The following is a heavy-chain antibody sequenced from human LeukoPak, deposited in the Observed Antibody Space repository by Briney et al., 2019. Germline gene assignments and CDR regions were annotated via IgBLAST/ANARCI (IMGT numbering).Heavy chain of an antibody. CDR1: GYTFTGYY. CDR2: INPNSGGT. Sequence: ASVKVSCKASGYTFTGYYMHWVRQAPGQGLEWMGWINPNSGGTNYAQKFQGRVTMTRATSISTAYMERSRLRSDDTAVYYCASPPLLWFGELFLPLDYWGQGTLVTVSS. D-gene: IGHD3-10*01. J-gene: IGHJ4*02. CDR3: ASPPLLWFGELFLPLDY. V-gene: IGHV1-2*02.